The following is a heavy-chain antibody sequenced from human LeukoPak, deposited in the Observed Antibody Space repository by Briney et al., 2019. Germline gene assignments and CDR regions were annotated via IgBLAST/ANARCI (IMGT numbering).Heavy chain of an antibody. J-gene: IGHJ4*02. CDR2: IKKDGSEK. D-gene: IGHD5-18*01. Sequence: PGGSLRLSCVVSGFTFEDYGMSWVRQAPGKGLEWVANIKKDGSEKYYVDAVKGRFTISRDNAKTSLYLQMNSLRAEDTAVYYCARDLSGIAGYTYGRGIDYWGQGTLVTVSS. CDR3: ARDLSGIAGYTYGRGIDY. CDR1: GFTFEDYG. V-gene: IGHV3-7*01.